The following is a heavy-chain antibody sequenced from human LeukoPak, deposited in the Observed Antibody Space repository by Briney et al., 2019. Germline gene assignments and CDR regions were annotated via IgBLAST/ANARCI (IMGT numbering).Heavy chain of an antibody. V-gene: IGHV3-9*01. CDR2: ISWNSGSI. CDR1: GFTFDDYA. CDR3: ARGTTVTTPPDY. Sequence: PGRSLRLSCAASGFTFDDYAMHWVRQAPGKGLEWVSGISWNSGSIGYADSVKGRFTISRDNAKNSLYLQMNSLRAEDTAVYYCARGTTVTTPPDYWGQGTLVTVSS. D-gene: IGHD4-17*01. J-gene: IGHJ4*02.